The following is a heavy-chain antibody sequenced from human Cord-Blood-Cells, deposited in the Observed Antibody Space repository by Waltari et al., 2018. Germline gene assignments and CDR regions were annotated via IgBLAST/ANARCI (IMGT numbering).Heavy chain of an antibody. J-gene: IGHJ6*02. Sequence: GLEWRGGIIPIFGTANYAQKFQGRVTITADESTSTAYMELSSLRSEDTAVYYCARVPFEYSSSGYYYYGMDVWGQGTTVTVSS. D-gene: IGHD6-6*01. CDR3: ARVPFEYSSSGYYYYGMDV. V-gene: IGHV1-69*01. CDR2: IIPIFGTA.